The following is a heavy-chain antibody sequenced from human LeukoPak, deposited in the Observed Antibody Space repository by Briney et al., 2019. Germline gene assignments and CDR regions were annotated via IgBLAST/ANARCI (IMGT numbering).Heavy chain of an antibody. Sequence: PGGSLRLSCAASGFTFSSYAMHWVRQAPGKGLEWVAVISYDGSNKYYADSVKGRFTISRDNSKNTLYLQMNSLRAEDTAVYYCAREKHDLLTSWGQGTLVTVSS. V-gene: IGHV3-30-3*01. D-gene: IGHD3-9*01. CDR2: ISYDGSNK. CDR3: AREKHDLLTS. CDR1: GFTFSSYA. J-gene: IGHJ1*01.